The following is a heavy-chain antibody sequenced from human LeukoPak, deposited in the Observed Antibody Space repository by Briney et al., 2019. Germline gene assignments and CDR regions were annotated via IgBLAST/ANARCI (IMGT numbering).Heavy chain of an antibody. D-gene: IGHD3-16*01. CDR1: GFTFSSYW. J-gene: IGHJ6*02. Sequence: GGSLRLSCAASGFTFSSYWMNWARQAPGKGLEWVASINHNGNVNYYVDSVKGRFTISRDNAKNSLYLQMSNLRAEDTAVYFCARGGGLDAWGQGATVTVSS. CDR2: INHNGNVN. V-gene: IGHV3-7*03. CDR3: ARGGGLDA.